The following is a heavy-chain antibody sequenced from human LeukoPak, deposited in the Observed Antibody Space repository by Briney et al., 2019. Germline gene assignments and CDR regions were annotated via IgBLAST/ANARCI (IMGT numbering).Heavy chain of an antibody. D-gene: IGHD3-10*01. CDR3: ARDGYYGSGSYSAPDY. V-gene: IGHV1-2*02. Sequence: EASVKVSCTASGYTFIGYYMHWVRQAPGQGLEWMGWINPNSGGTNYAQKFQGRVTMTRDTSISTAYMELSRLRSDDTAVYYCARDGYYGSGSYSAPDYWGQGTLVTVSS. J-gene: IGHJ4*02. CDR2: INPNSGGT. CDR1: GYTFIGYY.